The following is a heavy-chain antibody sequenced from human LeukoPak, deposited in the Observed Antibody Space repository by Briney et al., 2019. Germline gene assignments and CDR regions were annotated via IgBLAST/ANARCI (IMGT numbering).Heavy chain of an antibody. Sequence: GASLKISCKGSGYSFTSYWIGWVRQMPGKGLAWMGIIYPGDSDTRYSPSFQGQVTISADKSISTAYLQWSSLKASDTAMYYCARQYAGPYYYYYMDVWGKGTTVTVSS. CDR1: GYSFTSYW. J-gene: IGHJ6*03. D-gene: IGHD6-13*01. V-gene: IGHV5-51*01. CDR3: ARQYAGPYYYYYMDV. CDR2: IYPGDSDT.